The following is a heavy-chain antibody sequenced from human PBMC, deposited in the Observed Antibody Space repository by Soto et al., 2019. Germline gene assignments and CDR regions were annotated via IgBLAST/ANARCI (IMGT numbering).Heavy chain of an antibody. J-gene: IGHJ5*02. CDR1: GYPFTNND. CDR2: MNPGSGDT. V-gene: IGHV1-8*01. Sequence: XAVKVSCKASGYPFTNNDCTWVRQATGQGLEWMGWMNPGSGDTGYAQKFQGRVTMTRNISIATAYMELSSLRSEDTAIYYCARMASFGSLNWFDPWGQGTLVTVSS. D-gene: IGHD5-18*01. CDR3: ARMASFGSLNWFDP.